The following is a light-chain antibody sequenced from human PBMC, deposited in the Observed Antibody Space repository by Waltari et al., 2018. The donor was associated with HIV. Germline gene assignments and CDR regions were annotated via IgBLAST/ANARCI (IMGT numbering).Light chain of an antibody. Sequence: QSALTQPASVSGSPGPSNTLSCTGPSSHVGGYHYVSWYQQHPGKAPKHLIYEVSIRPSGVTNRFSGSKSGNTASLTISGLQAEDEADYYCNSYTSSTTRVFGTGTKVTVL. CDR2: EVS. CDR3: NSYTSSTTRV. CDR1: SSHVGGYHY. J-gene: IGLJ1*01. V-gene: IGLV2-14*01.